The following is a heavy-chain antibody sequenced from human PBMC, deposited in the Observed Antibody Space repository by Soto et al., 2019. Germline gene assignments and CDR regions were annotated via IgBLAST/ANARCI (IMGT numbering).Heavy chain of an antibody. CDR1: GGTFSSYA. J-gene: IGHJ6*02. V-gene: IGHV1-69*13. D-gene: IGHD3-10*01. CDR3: ARGNYYGSGLRPTHYYGMDV. CDR2: IIPIFGTA. Sequence: ASVKVSCKASGGTFSSYAISWVRQAPGQGLEWMGGIIPIFGTANYAQKFQGRVTITADESTGTAYMELSSLRSEDTAVYYCARGNYYGSGLRPTHYYGMDVWGQGTTVTVSS.